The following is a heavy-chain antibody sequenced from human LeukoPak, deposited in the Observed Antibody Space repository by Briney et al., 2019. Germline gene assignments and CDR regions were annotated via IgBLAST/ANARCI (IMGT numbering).Heavy chain of an antibody. V-gene: IGHV3-23*01. J-gene: IGHJ4*02. Sequence: GGSLRLSCAASGFTFSSYAMSWVRQAPGRGLEWVSAISGSGGSTYYADSVKGRFTISRDNSKNTLYLQMNSLRAEDTSVYYCAKGNYGSGSLDYFDYWGQGTLVTVSS. CDR3: AKGNYGSGSLDYFDY. CDR2: ISGSGGST. CDR1: GFTFSSYA. D-gene: IGHD3-10*01.